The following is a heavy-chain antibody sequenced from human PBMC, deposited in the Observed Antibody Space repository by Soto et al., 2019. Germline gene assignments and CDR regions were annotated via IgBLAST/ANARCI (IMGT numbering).Heavy chain of an antibody. J-gene: IGHJ6*02. D-gene: IGHD3-9*01. CDR1: GFSLNTGGVA. CDR2: IYWNDTK. Sequence: SGPTLVNPTQTLTLTCSFSGFSLNTGGVAVGWIRQPPGKALEWLALIYWNDTKQYSPPLKTRLTVTKDTSKNQVVLTVTKLSPVDTGTYYCAHKLRYLDPMDVWGQGTTVTVSS. CDR3: AHKLRYLDPMDV. V-gene: IGHV2-5*01.